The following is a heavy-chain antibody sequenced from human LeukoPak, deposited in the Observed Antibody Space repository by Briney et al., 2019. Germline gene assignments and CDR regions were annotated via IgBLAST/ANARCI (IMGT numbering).Heavy chain of an antibody. CDR3: ARDHYYDSRGFTTQNWFDP. CDR2: INHSGST. CDR1: GGSFSGYY. D-gene: IGHD3-22*01. V-gene: IGHV4-34*01. Sequence: SETLSLTCAVYGGSFSGYYWSWIRQPPGKGLEWIGEINHSGSTNYNPSLKSRVTISVDTSKNQFSLKLSSATAADTAVYYCARDHYYDSRGFTTQNWFDPWGQGTLVTVSS. J-gene: IGHJ5*02.